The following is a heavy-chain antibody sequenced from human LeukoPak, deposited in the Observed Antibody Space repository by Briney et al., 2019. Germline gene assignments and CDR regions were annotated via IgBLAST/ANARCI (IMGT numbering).Heavy chain of an antibody. CDR3: ARGLSSGWSSDDAFDI. CDR1: GYTFTSYW. CDR2: IYPGDSDT. J-gene: IGHJ3*02. V-gene: IGHV5-51*01. D-gene: IGHD6-19*01. Sequence: ASVKVSCKASGYTFTSYWIGWVRQMPGKGLEWMGIIYPGDSDTRYSPSFQGQVTISADKSISTAYLQWSSLKASDTAMYYCARGLSSGWSSDDAFDIWGQGTMVTVSS.